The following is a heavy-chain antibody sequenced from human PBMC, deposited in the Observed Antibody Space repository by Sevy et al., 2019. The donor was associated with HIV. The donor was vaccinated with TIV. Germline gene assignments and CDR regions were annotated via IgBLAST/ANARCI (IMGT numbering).Heavy chain of an antibody. CDR3: ITDPAYRGYDEEVINYYFYGMDV. Sequence: GGSLRLSCTASEFTFSSAWMSWVRQAPGKGLEWVGRIKSEFDGGAIDYAAPVKGRFTISREDSKNTVYLQMNSLKTEDTAVYYCITDPAYRGYDEEVINYYFYGMDVWGQGTTVTVS. J-gene: IGHJ6*02. CDR2: IKSEFDGGAI. V-gene: IGHV3-15*01. D-gene: IGHD5-12*01. CDR1: EFTFSSAW.